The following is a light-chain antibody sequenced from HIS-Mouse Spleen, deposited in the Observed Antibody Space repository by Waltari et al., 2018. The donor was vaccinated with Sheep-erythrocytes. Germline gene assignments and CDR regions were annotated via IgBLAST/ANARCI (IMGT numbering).Light chain of an antibody. V-gene: IGLV2-11*01. CDR2: DVS. CDR3: CSYAGSYNHV. Sequence: QSALTQPRSVSGSPGQSVTLSCTGTSSDFGGYNYFSWYQQHPGKAPKLMIYDVSKRPSGVPDRFSGSKSGNTASLTISGLQAEDEADYYCCSYAGSYNHVFATGTKVTVL. J-gene: IGLJ1*01. CDR1: SSDFGGYNY.